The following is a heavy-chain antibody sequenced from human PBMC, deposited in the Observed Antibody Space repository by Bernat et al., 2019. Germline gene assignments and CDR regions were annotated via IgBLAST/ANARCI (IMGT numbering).Heavy chain of an antibody. V-gene: IGHV4-34*01. D-gene: IGHD3-3*01. CDR1: GGSFSGYY. CDR3: ARGKPIKIFGVVPHPFDY. Sequence: QVQLQQWGAGLLKPSETLSLTCAVSGGSFSGYYWTWIRHPPGKGLEWIGEVNHSGSTTYNPSLKSRVTISVDTSKNQFSLNLGSVTAADTAVYFCARGKPIKIFGVVPHPFDYWGQGTLVTVSS. J-gene: IGHJ4*02. CDR2: VNHSGST.